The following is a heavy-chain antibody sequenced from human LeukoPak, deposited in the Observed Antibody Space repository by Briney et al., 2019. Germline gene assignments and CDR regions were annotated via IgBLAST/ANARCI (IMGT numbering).Heavy chain of an antibody. J-gene: IGHJ2*01. CDR2: VYSNGNT. V-gene: IGHV4-59*01. CDR1: GGSIYNNY. CDR3: ASGTFDGPLYGTYWYFHF. Sequence: SETMSLTCTVSGGSIYNNYWTWIRQPPGKGLEWIGYVYSNGNTNYSPSLKSRVTMSIETSRSQFSLTVTSVTAADTAVYYCASGTFDGPLYGTYWYFHFWGRGTLVTVSS. D-gene: IGHD1-14*01.